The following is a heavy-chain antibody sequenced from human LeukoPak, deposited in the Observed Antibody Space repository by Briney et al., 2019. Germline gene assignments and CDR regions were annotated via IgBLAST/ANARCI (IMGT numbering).Heavy chain of an antibody. J-gene: IGHJ3*02. V-gene: IGHV1-8*01. CDR3: ARDGASGSYFLDAFDI. D-gene: IGHD1-26*01. Sequence: ASVKVSCKASGYTFTSYDINWVRQATGQGLEWMGWMNPNSGNTGHAQKFQGRVTMTRNTSISTAYMELSSLRSEDTAVYYCARDGASGSYFLDAFDIWGQGTMVTVSS. CDR1: GYTFTSYD. CDR2: MNPNSGNT.